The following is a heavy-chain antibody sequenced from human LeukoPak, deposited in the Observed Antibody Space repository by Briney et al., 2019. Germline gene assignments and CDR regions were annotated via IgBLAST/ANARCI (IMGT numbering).Heavy chain of an antibody. CDR2: IYYSGST. D-gene: IGHD5-24*01. J-gene: IGHJ6*03. V-gene: IGHV4-39*01. CDR1: GGSIGSSSYY. Sequence: PSETLSLTCTVSGGSIGSSSYYWGWIRQPPGKGLEWIGSIYYSGSTYYNPSLKSRVTISVDTSKNQFSLKLSSVTAADTAVYYCARHRVEMAYYYYYMDVWGKGTTVTISS. CDR3: ARHRVEMAYYYYYMDV.